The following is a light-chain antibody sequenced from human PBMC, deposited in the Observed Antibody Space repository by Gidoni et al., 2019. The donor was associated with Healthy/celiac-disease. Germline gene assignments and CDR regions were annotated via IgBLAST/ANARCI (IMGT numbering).Light chain of an antibody. Sequence: VMTQSPATLSVSPGERATLSCRASQRVNSNLAGYQQKPGQAPGRLSYGASTRATGIPARFSGSGSGTEYTLTISILQSEDFAVYYCQQYNNWRYTFGQGTKLEIK. V-gene: IGKV3-15*01. CDR3: QQYNNWRYT. J-gene: IGKJ2*01. CDR1: QRVNSN. CDR2: GAS.